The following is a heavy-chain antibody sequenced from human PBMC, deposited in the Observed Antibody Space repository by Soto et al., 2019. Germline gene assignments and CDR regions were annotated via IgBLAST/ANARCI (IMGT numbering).Heavy chain of an antibody. CDR2: SSSSSSYT. CDR1: GFTFSDYY. CDR3: ASFGSNDIVLVVAALHFEY. J-gene: IGHJ4*01. Sequence: PGGSLRLSCAASGFTFSDYYMSWIRQAPGKGVEWVSYSSSSSSYTNYADSVKGRFTISRDKAKNSLYLQMNSLRAEDTAVYYCASFGSNDIVLVVAALHFEYGGDGTLVTDS. D-gene: IGHD2-15*01. V-gene: IGHV3-11*06.